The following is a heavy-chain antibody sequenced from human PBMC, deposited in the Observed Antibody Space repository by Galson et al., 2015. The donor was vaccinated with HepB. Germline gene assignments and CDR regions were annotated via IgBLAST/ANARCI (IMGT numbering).Heavy chain of an antibody. J-gene: IGHJ4*02. CDR3: ARVADADYGDHSHFDY. Sequence: SLRLSCAASGFTFSDYYMSWIRQAPGQGLEWVSYISSSSTYTNYADSARGRFTISRDNAKNSLYLQINSLRAEDTAVYYCARVADADYGDHSHFDYWGQGTLVTVSS. V-gene: IGHV3-11*06. CDR1: GFTFSDYY. CDR2: ISSSSTYT. D-gene: IGHD4-17*01.